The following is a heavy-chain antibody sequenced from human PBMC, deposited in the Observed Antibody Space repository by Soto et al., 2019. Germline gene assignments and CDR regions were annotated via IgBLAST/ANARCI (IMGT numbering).Heavy chain of an antibody. J-gene: IGHJ6*03. CDR1: GYTFTSYG. CDR3: ARDRRDSGYYYYMDV. D-gene: IGHD2-8*02. Sequence: GASVKVSCKAPGYTFTSYGISWLRHSPGQGLEWMGWISAYNGNTNYAQKLQGRVTMTTDTSTSTAYMELRSLRSDDTAVYYCARDRRDSGYYYYMDVWGKGTTVTVSS. CDR2: ISAYNGNT. V-gene: IGHV1-18*01.